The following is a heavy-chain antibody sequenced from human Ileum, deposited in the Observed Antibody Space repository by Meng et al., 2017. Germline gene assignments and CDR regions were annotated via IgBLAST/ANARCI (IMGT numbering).Heavy chain of an antibody. J-gene: IGHJ4*02. CDR1: GDSFTDYY. V-gene: IGHV4-34*01. CDR3: ARRIRGGSYLG. Sequence: QLQLMLWGAGMLKPSETLSLTCNVYGDSFTDYYWYWIRQPPGKGLEWIGEIHYSGSTNYNPSLESRVTISEDTSQKQFSLRLSSVTAADTAVYYCARRIRGGSYLGWGQGTLVTVSS. CDR2: IHYSGST. D-gene: IGHD1-26*01.